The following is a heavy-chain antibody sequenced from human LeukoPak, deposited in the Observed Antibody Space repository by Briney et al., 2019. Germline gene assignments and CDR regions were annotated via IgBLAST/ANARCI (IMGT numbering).Heavy chain of an antibody. J-gene: IGHJ6*04. CDR1: GYTFTSYS. Sequence: GGSLKISCKGSGYTFTSYSIGWVRQMPGKGLEWMGINYPGDSDTRYNPSFQGQVTISADKSISTAYLQWSSLKASDTAMYYCARLMDVWGKGTTVTVSS. V-gene: IGHV5-51*01. CDR3: ARLMDV. CDR2: NYPGDSDT.